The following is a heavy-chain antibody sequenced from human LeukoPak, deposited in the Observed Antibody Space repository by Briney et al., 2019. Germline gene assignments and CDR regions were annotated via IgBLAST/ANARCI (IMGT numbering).Heavy chain of an antibody. CDR3: ARSAEISYDFWSGYYYNYYGMDV. J-gene: IGHJ6*02. Sequence: SETLSLTCAVYGGSFSGYYWSWIRQPPGKGLEWIGYIYYSGSTNYNPSLKSRVTISVDTSKNQFSLKLSSVTAADTAVYYCARSAEISYDFWSGYYYNYYGMDVWGQGTTVTVSS. CDR1: GGSFSGYY. V-gene: IGHV4-59*01. CDR2: IYYSGST. D-gene: IGHD3-3*01.